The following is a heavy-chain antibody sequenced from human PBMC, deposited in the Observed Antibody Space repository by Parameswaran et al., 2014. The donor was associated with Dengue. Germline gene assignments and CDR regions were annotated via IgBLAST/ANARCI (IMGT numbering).Heavy chain of an antibody. D-gene: IGHD3-22*01. J-gene: IGHJ4*02. V-gene: IGHV4-39*07. Sequence: WIRQPPGKGLEWIGSIYYSGSTYYNPSLKSRVTISVDTSKNQFSLKLSSVTAADTAVYYCARGSSGYYSEYWGQGTLVTVSS. CDR3: ARGSSGYYSEY. CDR2: IYYSGST.